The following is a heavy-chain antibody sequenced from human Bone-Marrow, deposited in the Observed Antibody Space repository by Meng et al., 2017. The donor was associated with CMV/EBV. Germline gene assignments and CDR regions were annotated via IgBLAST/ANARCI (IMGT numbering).Heavy chain of an antibody. CDR2: INPNSGGT. J-gene: IGHJ4*02. CDR3: ARGEEIQLWFPTVDY. V-gene: IGHV1-2*02. CDR1: GYTFTGYY. D-gene: IGHD5-18*01. Sequence: ASVKVSCKASGYTFTGYYMHWVRQAPGQGLEWMGWINPNSGGTNYAQKFQGRVTMTRDTSISTAYMELSRLRSDDTAVYYCARGEEIQLWFPTVDYWGQGTLVTVSS.